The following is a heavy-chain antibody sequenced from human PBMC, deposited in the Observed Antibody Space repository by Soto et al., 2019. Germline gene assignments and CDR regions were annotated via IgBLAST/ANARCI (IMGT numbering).Heavy chain of an antibody. D-gene: IGHD1-26*01. CDR2: IYYSGST. J-gene: IGHJ4*02. CDR3: ARHSEGGLGFFLPTPWYFDY. Sequence: QLQLQESGPGLVKPSETLSLTCTVSGGSISSSSYYWGWIRQPPGKGLEWIGSIYYSGSTYYNPSLKSRVTISVDTSKNQFSLKLSSVTAADTAVYYCARHSEGGLGFFLPTPWYFDYWGQGTLVTVSS. V-gene: IGHV4-39*01. CDR1: GGSISSSSYY.